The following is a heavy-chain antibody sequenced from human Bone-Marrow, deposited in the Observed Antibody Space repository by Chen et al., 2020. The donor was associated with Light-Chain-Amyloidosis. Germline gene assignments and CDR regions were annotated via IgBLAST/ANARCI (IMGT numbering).Heavy chain of an antibody. D-gene: IGHD5-12*01. Sequence: EVQLEQPGPEVKKPGESLKISCKGSGYTFPNYWIGWVRQMPGKGLEWMGVISPDDSDARYSPSFEGQVTISADKSITTAYLQWRSLKASDTAMYHCARRRDGYNFDYWGQGTLVTVSS. V-gene: IGHV5-51*01. CDR1: GYTFPNYW. J-gene: IGHJ4*02. CDR3: ARRRDGYNFDY. CDR2: ISPDDSDA.